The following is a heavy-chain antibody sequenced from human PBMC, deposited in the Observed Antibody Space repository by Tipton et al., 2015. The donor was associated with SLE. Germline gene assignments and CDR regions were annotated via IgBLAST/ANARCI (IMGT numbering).Heavy chain of an antibody. D-gene: IGHD5-24*01. V-gene: IGHV3-15*01. CDR3: SAMATGGFDY. J-gene: IGHJ4*02. Sequence: GSLRLSCAASGFTFSDAWMSWVRQAPGKGLEWVGRIKSKTDGGTPQHAAPVKGRFTISRDDATNTLYLRMNSLKTEDTAVYYCSAMATGGFDYWGQGTLVTVSS. CDR1: GFTFSDAW. CDR2: IKSKTDGGTP.